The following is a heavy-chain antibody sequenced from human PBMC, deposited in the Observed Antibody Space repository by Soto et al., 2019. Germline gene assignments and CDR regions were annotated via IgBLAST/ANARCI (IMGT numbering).Heavy chain of an antibody. Sequence: PGESLKISCKGSGYIFTDHCIVWVRQMAGKGLEWVGIICPGYSNIIYSPSVQGQVTISADMSISTAYLQWSSLKASDTAMYYCARSPLPGFGKYAMDVWGQGTTVTVSS. CDR2: ICPGYSNI. J-gene: IGHJ6*02. V-gene: IGHV5-51*01. CDR1: GYIFTDHC. D-gene: IGHD3-10*01. CDR3: ARSPLPGFGKYAMDV.